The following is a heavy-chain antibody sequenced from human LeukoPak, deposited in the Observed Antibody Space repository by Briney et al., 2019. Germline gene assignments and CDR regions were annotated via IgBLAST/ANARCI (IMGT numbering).Heavy chain of an antibody. D-gene: IGHD4-23*01. J-gene: IGHJ4*02. CDR2: IWYDGSNK. CDR1: GFTFSNYG. Sequence: GRSLRLSCVASGFTFSNYGMHWVRQAPGKGLEWVAVIWYDGSNKYYADSVKGRFTISRDNSKNTLYLQMNSLRAEDTAVYYCARSDYGGNEGFDYWGQGTLVTVSS. V-gene: IGHV3-33*01. CDR3: ARSDYGGNEGFDY.